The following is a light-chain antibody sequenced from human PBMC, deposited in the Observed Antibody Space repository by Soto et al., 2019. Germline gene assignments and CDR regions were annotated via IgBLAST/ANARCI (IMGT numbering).Light chain of an antibody. CDR1: RPVSDK. CDR3: QQYEQWPIT. CDR2: GAS. Sequence: EVVMTQSPANLSLSQGAGATLXXWASRPVSDKLAWYQQRPGQAPRXIIYGASARALGIPARFSGSGAGTEFSFTVTSLQSEDFAVYYCQQYEQWPITFGQGTRLEIK. J-gene: IGKJ5*01. V-gene: IGKV3-15*01.